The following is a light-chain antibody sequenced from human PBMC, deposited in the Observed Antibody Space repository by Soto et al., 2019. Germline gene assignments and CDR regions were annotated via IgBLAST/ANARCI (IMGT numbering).Light chain of an antibody. CDR2: GAS. V-gene: IGKV3-15*01. Sequence: EIVMTQSPTTLSVSPGERATLSCRASQSVSTNLAWYQQKPGQVPSLLIYGASTRAAGIPARFSGSGSGTESTLTIGSLQSEDVAVYYCQQYSSSRSFGQGTRLEIK. J-gene: IGKJ5*01. CDR1: QSVSTN. CDR3: QQYSSSRS.